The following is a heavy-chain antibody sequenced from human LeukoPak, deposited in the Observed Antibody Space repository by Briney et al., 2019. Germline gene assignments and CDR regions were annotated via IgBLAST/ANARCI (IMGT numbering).Heavy chain of an antibody. CDR1: GFIFSYYG. CDR2: IWYDGSNR. CDR3: ARDPLGVLSYFDY. D-gene: IGHD3-16*01. J-gene: IGHJ4*02. Sequence: PGGSLRLSCAASGFIFSYYGMHWVRQAPGKGLEWVAVIWYDGSNRYYADSLKGRFTISRGNSKSTLYLQMNSLTADDTAVYYCARDPLGVLSYFDYWGQGTLVTVSS. V-gene: IGHV3-33*01.